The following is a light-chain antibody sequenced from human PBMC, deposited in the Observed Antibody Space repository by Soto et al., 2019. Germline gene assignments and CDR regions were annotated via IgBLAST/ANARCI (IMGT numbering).Light chain of an antibody. CDR3: QQRSNWPPVT. J-gene: IGKJ4*01. V-gene: IGKV3-11*01. Sequence: EVVMTQSPATLSVSPGERATLSCRAGQSVSRGLAWYQQRPGRAPRLLIYGVSTRATGVPARFSGSGSGTEFMLTISSLEPEDFVVYYCQQRSNWPPVTFGGGTKVDIK. CDR2: GVS. CDR1: QSVSRG.